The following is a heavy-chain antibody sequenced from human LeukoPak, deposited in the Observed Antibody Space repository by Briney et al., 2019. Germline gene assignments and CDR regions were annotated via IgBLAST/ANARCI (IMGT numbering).Heavy chain of an antibody. CDR3: ARDYNWNFANSSPFDY. D-gene: IGHD1-7*01. J-gene: IGHJ4*02. Sequence: SGDTPHSHAISWXRQAPGQGLEWMGRIIPAFGTANYAQKFQGRVTITADKSTRTAYMEMSSLRSEDTAVYYCARDYNWNFANSSPFDYWGQGTLVTVSS. CDR1: GDTPHSHA. V-gene: IGHV1-69*06. CDR2: IIPAFGTA.